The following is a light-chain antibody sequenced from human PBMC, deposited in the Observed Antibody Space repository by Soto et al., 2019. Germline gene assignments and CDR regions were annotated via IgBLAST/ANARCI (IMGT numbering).Light chain of an antibody. J-gene: IGLJ1*01. Sequence: QSVLTQPPSASGSPGQSVTISCTGTSSDVGGYNYVSWYQHHSGKVPKVMIYEVNKRPAGVPDRFSGSKSGNTASLTVSGLQAEDEADYYCASSAGYFYVFGTGTKVTVL. CDR2: EVN. CDR1: SSDVGGYNY. V-gene: IGLV2-8*01. CDR3: ASSAGYFYV.